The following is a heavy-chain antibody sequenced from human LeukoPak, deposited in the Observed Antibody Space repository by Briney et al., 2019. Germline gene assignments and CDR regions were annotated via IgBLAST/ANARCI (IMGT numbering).Heavy chain of an antibody. CDR1: GGSFSGYY. CDR3: AGSGPGNRYYYYYMDV. Sequence: PSETLSLTCAVYGGSFSGYYWSWIRQPPGKGLEWIGEINHSGSTNYNPSLKSRVTISVDTSKNQFSLKLSSVTAADTAVYYCAGSGPGNRYYYYYMDVWGKGTTVTVSS. J-gene: IGHJ6*03. D-gene: IGHD6-19*01. CDR2: INHSGST. V-gene: IGHV4-34*01.